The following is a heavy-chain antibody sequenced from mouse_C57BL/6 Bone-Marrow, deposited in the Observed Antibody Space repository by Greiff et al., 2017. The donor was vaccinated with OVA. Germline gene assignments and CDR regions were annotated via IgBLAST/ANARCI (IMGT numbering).Heavy chain of an antibody. J-gene: IGHJ3*01. V-gene: IGHV1-69*01. CDR3: ARGRGYSFAY. Sequence: VQLQQPGAELVMPGASVKLSCKASGYTFTSYWMHWVKQRPGQGLEWIGEIDPSDSYTNYNQKFKGKSTLTVDKSSSTAYMQLSSLTSEDSAVYYCARGRGYSFAYWGQGTLVTVSA. D-gene: IGHD2-3*01. CDR1: GYTFTSYW. CDR2: IDPSDSYT.